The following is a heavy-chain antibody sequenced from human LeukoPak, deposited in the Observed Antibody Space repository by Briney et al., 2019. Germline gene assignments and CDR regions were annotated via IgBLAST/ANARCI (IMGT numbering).Heavy chain of an antibody. V-gene: IGHV3-30*02. CDR2: IRYDGSNK. Sequence: GGSLRLSCAASGFTFSSYGMHWVRQAPGKGLEWVAFIRYDGSNKYYADSVKGRFTISRDNSKNTLYLQMNGLRAEDTAVYYCAKGPSAHYYDNIPFDYWGQGTLVTVSS. D-gene: IGHD3-22*01. CDR3: AKGPSAHYYDNIPFDY. CDR1: GFTFSSYG. J-gene: IGHJ4*02.